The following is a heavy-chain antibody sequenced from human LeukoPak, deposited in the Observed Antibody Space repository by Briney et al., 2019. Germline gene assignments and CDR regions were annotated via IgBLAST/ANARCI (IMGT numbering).Heavy chain of an antibody. CDR1: GGSISSSSYY. CDR2: IYYGGST. J-gene: IGHJ3*02. D-gene: IGHD2-15*01. Sequence: PSETLSLTCTVSGGSISSSSYYWGWIRQPPGKGLDWIGTIYYGGSTYYNPSLKSRVTISVDTSKNQFSLKLSSVTAADTAVYYCAVQTEASVLPDPAFDIWGQGTMVTVSS. CDR3: AVQTEASVLPDPAFDI. V-gene: IGHV4-39*01.